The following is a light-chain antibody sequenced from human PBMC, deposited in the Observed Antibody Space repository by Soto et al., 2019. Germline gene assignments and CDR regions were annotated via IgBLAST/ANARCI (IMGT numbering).Light chain of an antibody. CDR2: GAS. CDR3: QQRSTWPGIT. V-gene: IGKV3D-20*02. J-gene: IGKJ4*01. CDR1: QSVSSSY. Sequence: EIVLTQSPGTLSLSPGERATLSCRATQSVSSSYLAWYQQKPGQAPRLLIYGASNRATGIPARFSGSGSGTDFTLTISSLEPEDFAIYYCQQRSTWPGITFGGGTKVDI.